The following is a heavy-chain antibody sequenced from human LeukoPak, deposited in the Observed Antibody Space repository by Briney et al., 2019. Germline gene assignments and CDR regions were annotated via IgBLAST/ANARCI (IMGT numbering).Heavy chain of an antibody. Sequence: ASVKVSCKASGYTFTGYYMHWVRQAPGQGLEWMGWINPNSGGTNYAQKFQGWVTMTTDTSISTAYMELSKLTSDDTAMYYCARDQGNGYYINWFDPWGQGTLVTVSS. CDR3: ARDQGNGYYINWFDP. CDR1: GYTFTGYY. CDR2: INPNSGGT. V-gene: IGHV1-2*04. D-gene: IGHD3-22*01. J-gene: IGHJ5*02.